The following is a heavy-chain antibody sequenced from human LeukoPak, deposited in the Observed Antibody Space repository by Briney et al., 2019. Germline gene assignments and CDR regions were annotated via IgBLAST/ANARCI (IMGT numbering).Heavy chain of an antibody. CDR3: ASGADYGDSSGYYFSAEYFQH. CDR1: GFTFSDYY. V-gene: IGHV3-11*04. Sequence: TGGSLRLSCAASGFTFSDYYMSWIRQAPGKGLEWVSYISSSGSTIYYADSVKGRFTISRDNAKNSLYLQMNSLRAEDTAVYYCASGADYGDSSGYYFSAEYFQHWGQGTLVTVSS. CDR2: ISSSGSTI. D-gene: IGHD3-22*01. J-gene: IGHJ1*01.